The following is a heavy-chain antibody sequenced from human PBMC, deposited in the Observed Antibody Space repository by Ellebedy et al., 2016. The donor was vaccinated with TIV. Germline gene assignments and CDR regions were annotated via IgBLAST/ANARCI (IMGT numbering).Heavy chain of an antibody. CDR3: ARVGSFSVVVVATPLDY. Sequence: KVSCKASGYSLTSYWFVWVRQTPGKGLEWMGVIFSGDSETAYSPSFQGQVTISADKSISTAYLQWSSLKASDTAMYYCARVGSFSVVVVATPLDYWGQGTLVTVSS. J-gene: IGHJ4*02. CDR1: GYSLTSYW. CDR2: IFSGDSET. D-gene: IGHD2-15*01. V-gene: IGHV5-51*01.